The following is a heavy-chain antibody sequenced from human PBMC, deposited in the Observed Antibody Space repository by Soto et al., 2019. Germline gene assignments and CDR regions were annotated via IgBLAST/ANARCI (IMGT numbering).Heavy chain of an antibody. V-gene: IGHV1-8*01. D-gene: IGHD2-2*01. CDR2: MNPNSGNT. CDR3: ARGRGLGVVVPAATH. CDR1: GYTFTSYD. Sequence: GASVKVSCKASGYTFTSYDINWVRQATGQGLEWMGWMNPNSGNTGYAQKFQGRVTMTRNTSISTTYMELSSLRSEDTAVYYCARGRGLGVVVPAATHWGQGTLVTVSS. J-gene: IGHJ4*02.